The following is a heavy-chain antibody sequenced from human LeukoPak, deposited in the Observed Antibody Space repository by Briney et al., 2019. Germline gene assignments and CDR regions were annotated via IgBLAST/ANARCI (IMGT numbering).Heavy chain of an antibody. CDR2: MNPNSGNT. V-gene: IGHV1-8*01. J-gene: IGHJ6*02. D-gene: IGHD5/OR15-5a*01. CDR1: GYTFTSYD. Sequence: ASVKVSCKASGYTFTSYDINWVRQAPGQGLGWMGWMNPNSGNTGYAQKFQGRVTMTRNTSISTAYMELSSLRSEDTAVYYCAGSRGHYYGMDVWGQGTTVTVSS. CDR3: AGSRGHYYGMDV.